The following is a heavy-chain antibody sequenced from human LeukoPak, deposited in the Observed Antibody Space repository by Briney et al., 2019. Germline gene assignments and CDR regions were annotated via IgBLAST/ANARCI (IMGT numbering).Heavy chain of an antibody. CDR2: INPNSGGT. Sequence: ASVKVSCKASGYTFTGYYMHWVRQAPGQGLEWMGWINPNSGGTNYAQKFQGGVTMTRDTSISTAYMELSRLRSDDTAVYYCARDWVATKYSYYYYYGMDVWGQGTTVTVSS. CDR1: GYTFTGYY. V-gene: IGHV1-2*02. CDR3: ARDWVATKYSYYYYYGMDV. J-gene: IGHJ6*02. D-gene: IGHD5-12*01.